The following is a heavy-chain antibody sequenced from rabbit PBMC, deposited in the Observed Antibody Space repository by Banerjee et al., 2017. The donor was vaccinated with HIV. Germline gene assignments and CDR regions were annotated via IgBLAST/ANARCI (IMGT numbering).Heavy chain of an antibody. D-gene: IGHD4-2*01. CDR3: ARGTGGAGDGLNL. Sequence: QEQLVESGGGLVQPEGSLTLTCTASGFSFNNNYYMCWVRQAPGKGLEWIACIGAGSIGSTWYASWAKGRFTISKTSSTTVTLQMTSLTAADTATYFCARGTGGAGDGLNLWGPGTLVTVS. CDR2: IGAGSIGST. V-gene: IGHV1S45*01. J-gene: IGHJ4*01. CDR1: GFSFNNNYY.